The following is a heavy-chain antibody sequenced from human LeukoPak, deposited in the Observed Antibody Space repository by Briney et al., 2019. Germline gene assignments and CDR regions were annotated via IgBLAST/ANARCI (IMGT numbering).Heavy chain of an antibody. CDR1: GFTFDDYG. CDR3: ARGGSWNVYERGAFDI. J-gene: IGHJ3*02. D-gene: IGHD1-1*01. V-gene: IGHV3-20*04. Sequence: GGSLRLSCAASGFTFDDYGMSWVRQAPGKGLEWVSGINWNGGSTGYADSVKGRFTISRDNAKNSLYLQMNSLRAEDTAVYYCARGGSWNVYERGAFDIWGQGTLVTVSS. CDR2: INWNGGST.